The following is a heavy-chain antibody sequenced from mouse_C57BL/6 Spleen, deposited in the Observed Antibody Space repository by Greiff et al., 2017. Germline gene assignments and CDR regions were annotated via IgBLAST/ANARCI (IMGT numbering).Heavy chain of an antibody. J-gene: IGHJ1*03. CDR1: GYTFTSYW. CDR2: IDPSDSYT. CDR3: ARYPGDWYFDV. Sequence: QVQLQQPGAELVMPGASVKLSCKASGYTFTSYWMHWVKQRPGQGLEWIGEIDPSDSYTNSNQKFKGKSTLTVDKSSSTAYMQLSSLTSEDSAVYYCARYPGDWYFDVWGTGTTVTVSS. V-gene: IGHV1-69*01.